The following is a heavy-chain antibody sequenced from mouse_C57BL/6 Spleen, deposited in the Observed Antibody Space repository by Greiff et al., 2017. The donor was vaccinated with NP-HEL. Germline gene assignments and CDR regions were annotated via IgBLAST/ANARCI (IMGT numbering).Heavy chain of an antibody. CDR3: ARDTYEYFDY. V-gene: IGHV5-4*01. Sequence: EVHLVESGGGLVKPGGSLKLSCAASGFTFSSYAMSWVRQTPEKRLEWVATISDGGSYTYYPDNVKGRFTISRDNAKNNLYLQMSHLKSEDTAMYYCARDTYEYFDYWGQGTTLTVSS. CDR2: ISDGGSYT. D-gene: IGHD2-3*01. J-gene: IGHJ2*01. CDR1: GFTFSSYA.